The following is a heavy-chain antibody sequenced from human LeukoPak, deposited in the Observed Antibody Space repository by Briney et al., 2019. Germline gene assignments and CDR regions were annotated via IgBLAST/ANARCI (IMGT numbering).Heavy chain of an antibody. CDR1: GFTVSDVH. J-gene: IGHJ4*02. Sequence: VQPGGSLILSCAVSGFTVSDVHMSWVRQAPGKGLEWVSTLYSGGNRFYADSVKGRFTISRDNSKNTLYFQMNNLRAEDTAVYYCATGRDAYKSGCWGQGTLVTVSP. D-gene: IGHD5-24*01. V-gene: IGHV3-66*01. CDR2: LYSGGNR. CDR3: ATGRDAYKSGC.